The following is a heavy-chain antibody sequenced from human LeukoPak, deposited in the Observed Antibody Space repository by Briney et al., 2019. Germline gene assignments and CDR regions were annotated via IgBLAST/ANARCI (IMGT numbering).Heavy chain of an antibody. CDR3: AKRGTRATHGMDV. CDR2: VWYDGKNK. V-gene: IGHV3-33*06. D-gene: IGHD3-16*01. Sequence: GGSLRLSCAASRFTFSSYGIHWVRQAPGKGLEWVAVVWYDGKNKFYGDSVKGRFTISRDNSKNTVDLRMNSLRVEDTAVYYCAKRGTRATHGMDVWGQGTTVTVSS. J-gene: IGHJ6*02. CDR1: RFTFSSYG.